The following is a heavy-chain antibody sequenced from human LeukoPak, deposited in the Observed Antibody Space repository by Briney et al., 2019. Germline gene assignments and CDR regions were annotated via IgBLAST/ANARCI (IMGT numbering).Heavy chain of an antibody. D-gene: IGHD4-11*01. CDR1: GFTFSSYS. CDR2: ISSSSSYI. V-gene: IGHV3-21*01. J-gene: IGHJ4*02. CDR3: ARDDYSNPLSY. Sequence: GGSLRLCCAASGFTFSSYSMNWVRQATGKGLEWVSSISSSSSYIYYADSVKGRFTISRDNAKNSLYLQMNSLRAEDTAVYYCARDDYSNPLSYWGQGTLVTVSS.